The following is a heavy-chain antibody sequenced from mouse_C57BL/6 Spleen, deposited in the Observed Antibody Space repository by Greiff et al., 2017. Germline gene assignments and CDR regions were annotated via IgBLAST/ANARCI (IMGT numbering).Heavy chain of an antibody. Sequence: EVQLQESGGGLVKPGGSLKLSCAASGFTFSDYGMHWVRQAPEKGLEWVAYISSGSSTIYYADTVKGRFTISRDNAKNTLFLQMTSLRSEDTAMYYCASGRFAYWGQGTLVTVSA. CDR1: GFTFSDYG. J-gene: IGHJ3*01. V-gene: IGHV5-17*01. CDR3: ASGRFAY. CDR2: ISSGSSTI.